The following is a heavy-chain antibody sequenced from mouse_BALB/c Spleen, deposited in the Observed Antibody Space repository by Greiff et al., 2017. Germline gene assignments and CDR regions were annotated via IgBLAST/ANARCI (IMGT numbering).Heavy chain of an antibody. CDR3: ARSYRYDPYYAMDY. V-gene: IGHV2-2*02. Sequence: QVQLKESGPGLVQPSQSLSITCTVSGFSLTSYGVHWVRQSPGKGLEWLGVIWSGGSTDYNAAFISRLSISKDNSKSQVFFKMNSLQANDTAIYYCARSYRYDPYYAMDYWGQGTSVTVSS. CDR2: IWSGGST. CDR1: GFSLTSYG. J-gene: IGHJ4*01. D-gene: IGHD2-14*01.